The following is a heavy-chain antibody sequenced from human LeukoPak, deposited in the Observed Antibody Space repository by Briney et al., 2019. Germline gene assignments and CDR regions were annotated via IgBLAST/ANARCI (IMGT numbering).Heavy chain of an antibody. CDR3: ARDASGNDY. CDR1: GYTFTGYY. J-gene: IGHJ4*02. Sequence: ASVTVSCTTSGYTFTGYYMHWVRQAPGQGLEWMGWIYPNNGGTNYAQKFQGRVTMTRDTSISTAYMELSRLRSDDTAVYYCARDASGNDYWGQGTLVTVSS. V-gene: IGHV1-2*02. CDR2: IYPNNGGT.